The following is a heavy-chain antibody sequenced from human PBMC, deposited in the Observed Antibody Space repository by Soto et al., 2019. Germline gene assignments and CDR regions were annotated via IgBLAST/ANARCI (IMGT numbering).Heavy chain of an antibody. CDR1: GGSISSYC. D-gene: IGHD3-10*01. CDR3: AGSGSSPYYYYYGMDV. Sequence: SETLSLTCTVSGGSISSYCRSWIRQPPGKGLEWIGYIYYSGSTNYNPSLKSRVTISVDTSKNQFSLKLSSVTAADTAVYYCAGSGSSPYYYYYGMDVWGQGTTVTVSS. V-gene: IGHV4-59*01. J-gene: IGHJ6*02. CDR2: IYYSGST.